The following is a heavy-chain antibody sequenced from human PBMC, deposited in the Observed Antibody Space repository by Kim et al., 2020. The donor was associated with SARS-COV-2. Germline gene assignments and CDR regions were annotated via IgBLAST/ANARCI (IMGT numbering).Heavy chain of an antibody. V-gene: IGHV3-72*01. Sequence: YSTDDAVSVKGRFSISRDESKNSLYLQMNSLISEDTAVYYCARGFKFGFDSWGQGKLVTVSS. CDR3: ARGFKFGFDS. J-gene: IGHJ4*02. CDR2: YST. D-gene: IGHD3-16*01.